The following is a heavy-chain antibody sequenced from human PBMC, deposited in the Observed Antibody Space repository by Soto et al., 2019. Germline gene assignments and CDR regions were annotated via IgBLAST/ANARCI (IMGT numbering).Heavy chain of an antibody. J-gene: IGHJ3*01. D-gene: IGHD1-26*01. CDR2: IHSDGSST. CDR3: ARGHRGAFDL. CDR1: GFTFSYYW. Sequence: EVQLVESGGGLVRPGGSLRLSCAASGFTFSYYWMHWVRQAPGKGLVWVSRIHSDGSSTTYADFVKGRFIISRDNARNTLDLQLNSVRVEDTAVYYCARGHRGAFDLWGHGTVVTVSS. V-gene: IGHV3-74*01.